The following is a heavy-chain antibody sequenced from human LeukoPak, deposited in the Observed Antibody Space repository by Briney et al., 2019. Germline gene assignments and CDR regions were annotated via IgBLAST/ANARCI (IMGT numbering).Heavy chain of an antibody. CDR2: ISGSGGST. CDR1: GFSFSDYY. CDR3: AKDRTSYYDSSGYYYIVYYFDY. V-gene: IGHV3-23*01. J-gene: IGHJ4*02. D-gene: IGHD3-22*01. Sequence: GGSLRLSCAASGFSFSDYYMSWVRQAPGKGLEWVSAISGSGGSTYYADSVKGRFTISRDNSKNTLYLQMNSLRAEDTAVYYCAKDRTSYYDSSGYYYIVYYFDYWGQGTLVTVSS.